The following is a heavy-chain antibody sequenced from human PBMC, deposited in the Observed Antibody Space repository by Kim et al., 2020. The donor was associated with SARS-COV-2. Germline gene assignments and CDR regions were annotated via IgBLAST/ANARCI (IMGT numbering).Heavy chain of an antibody. Sequence: GGSLRLSCAASGFTFSDYYMNWIRQAPGKGLEWVSYISCSGSTIYYADSVKGRFTISRDNAKNSLYLQMNSLRVEDTAVYYCARVSGAAGPFYYYYYGMDVWGQGTTVTVSS. CDR2: ISCSGSTI. D-gene: IGHD6-13*01. CDR1: GFTFSDYY. J-gene: IGHJ6*02. V-gene: IGHV3-11*01. CDR3: ARVSGAAGPFYYYYYGMDV.